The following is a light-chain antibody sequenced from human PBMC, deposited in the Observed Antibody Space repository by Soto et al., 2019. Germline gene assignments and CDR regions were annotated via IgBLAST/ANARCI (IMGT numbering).Light chain of an antibody. CDR2: ADN. CDR1: TSNIGTKT. CDR3: SAWDDSLNGVV. J-gene: IGLJ2*01. Sequence: QSVLTQPPSASGTPGQRVTVSCSGTTSNIGTKTVNWYQHLPGTAPILLIYADNQRPSGVPDRFSGSKSGTSASLAISGLQSGDEADYYCSAWDDSLNGVVFGGGTKLTVL. V-gene: IGLV1-44*01.